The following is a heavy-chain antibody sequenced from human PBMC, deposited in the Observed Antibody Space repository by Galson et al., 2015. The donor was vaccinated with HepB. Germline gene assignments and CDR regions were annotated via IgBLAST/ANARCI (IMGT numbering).Heavy chain of an antibody. CDR2: IYGAESMT. J-gene: IGHJ4*02. CDR1: GFTFSVYW. V-gene: IGHV3-74*01. Sequence: SLRLSCAASGFTFSVYWRHWVRQAPGKGLVWVPRIYGAESMTNYADSVKGGFTIARDNVKNTVSLQMNSLRVEDTAVYYCAREGIAADFDRWGQGTLVTVSS. D-gene: IGHD6-13*01. CDR3: AREGIAADFDR.